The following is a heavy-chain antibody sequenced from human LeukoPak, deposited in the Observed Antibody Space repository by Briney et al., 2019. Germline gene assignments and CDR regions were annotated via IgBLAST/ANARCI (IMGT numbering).Heavy chain of an antibody. D-gene: IGHD1-14*01. J-gene: IGHJ5*02. CDR2: ITGSGESV. CDR1: GFTFSDYY. CDR3: TRDPEYSDT. Sequence: GGSLRLSCAASGFTFSDYYINWIRQAPGRGLEWIAYITGSGESVYYADSVKGRFGVSRDNAANSVFLQMDSLRVDDSAVYYCTRDPEYSDTWGPGTRVTVSS. V-gene: IGHV3-11*01.